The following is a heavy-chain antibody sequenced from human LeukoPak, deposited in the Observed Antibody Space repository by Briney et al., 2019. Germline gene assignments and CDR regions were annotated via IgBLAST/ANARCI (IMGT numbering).Heavy chain of an antibody. CDR1: GFTFDDYA. Sequence: PGGSLRLSCAASGFTFDDYAMHWVRQAPGKGLEWVSGISWNSGSIGYADSVKGRFTISRDNAKNSLYLQMNSLRAEDTAVYYCARFDPYYDFWSGSETWGQGTLVTVSS. CDR2: ISWNSGSI. D-gene: IGHD3-3*01. CDR3: ARFDPYYDFWSGSET. V-gene: IGHV3-9*01. J-gene: IGHJ5*02.